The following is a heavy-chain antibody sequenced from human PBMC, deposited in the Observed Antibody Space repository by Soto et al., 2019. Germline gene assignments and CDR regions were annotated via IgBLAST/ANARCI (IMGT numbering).Heavy chain of an antibody. D-gene: IGHD1-26*01. CDR2: ISYDGSNK. J-gene: IGHJ4*02. V-gene: IGHV3-30*03. CDR1: GFTFSHYG. Sequence: VQLVESGGGVVQPGRSLRLSCAASGFTFSHYGIHWVRQAPGKGLEWLVVISYDGSNKHYADSVKGRFTVSRDNSKNTLYLQMNSLRAEDTAVYFCARYSGKYQGPIDYWGQGTLVTVSS. CDR3: ARYSGKYQGPIDY.